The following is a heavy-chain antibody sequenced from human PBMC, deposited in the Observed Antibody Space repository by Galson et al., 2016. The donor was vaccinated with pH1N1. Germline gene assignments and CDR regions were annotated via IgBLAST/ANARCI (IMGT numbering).Heavy chain of an antibody. D-gene: IGHD1-14*01. V-gene: IGHV3-48*01. CDR2: IRGSGHST. Sequence: SLRLSCAASGFTSSNYVIYWPRQAPGKWLEWVSRIRGSGHSTYYAGSVKGRFTISRDNAKNSLYLQMNSLRAEDTAVYYWARVNHYYYYGMDVWGQGTTVTVSS. CDR1: GFTSSNYV. CDR3: ARVNHYYYYGMDV. J-gene: IGHJ6*02.